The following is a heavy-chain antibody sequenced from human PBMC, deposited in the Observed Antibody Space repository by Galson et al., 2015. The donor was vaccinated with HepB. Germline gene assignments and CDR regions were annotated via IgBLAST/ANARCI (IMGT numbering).Heavy chain of an antibody. V-gene: IGHV3-74*01. Sequence: SLRLSCAASGFTFSSYWMHWVRQAPGKGLVWVSRINSDGSSTSYADSVKGRFTISRDNAKNTLYLQMNSLRAEDTAVYYCARYPDSSGYYYYYYGMDVWGQGTTVTVSS. D-gene: IGHD3-22*01. J-gene: IGHJ6*02. CDR1: GFTFSSYW. CDR3: ARYPDSSGYYYYYYGMDV. CDR2: INSDGSST.